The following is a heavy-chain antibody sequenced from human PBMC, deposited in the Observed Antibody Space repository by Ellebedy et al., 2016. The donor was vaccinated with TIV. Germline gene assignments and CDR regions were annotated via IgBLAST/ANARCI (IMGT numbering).Heavy chain of an antibody. CDR3: ARDPAGRTWGAFDL. V-gene: IGHV3-7*03. CDR1: GFSFSNYW. Sequence: GESLKISCAASGFSFSNYWMTWVRQAPGKGLEWVANINQDGSEEQYVDSVKGRFTISRDNAKNSLYLQMSSLRAEDTAVYYCARDPAGRTWGAFDLWGQGTRATVSS. CDR2: INQDGSEE. D-gene: IGHD1-26*01. J-gene: IGHJ3*01.